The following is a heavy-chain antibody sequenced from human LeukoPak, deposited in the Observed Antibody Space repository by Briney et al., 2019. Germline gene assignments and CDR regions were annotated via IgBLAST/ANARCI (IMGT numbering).Heavy chain of an antibody. CDR1: GFTFGDSA. Sequence: GRSLRLSCTTSGFTFGDSAMSWVRQAPGKGLEWVGFIRSKAYGGTTEYAASVKGRFTISRDDSKSIAYLQMNSLKTEDTAVYYCTRESRDYLYYYYYYYMDVWGKGTTVTISS. J-gene: IGHJ6*03. CDR2: IRSKAYGGTT. V-gene: IGHV3-49*04. CDR3: TRESRDYLYYYYYYYMDV. D-gene: IGHD4-17*01.